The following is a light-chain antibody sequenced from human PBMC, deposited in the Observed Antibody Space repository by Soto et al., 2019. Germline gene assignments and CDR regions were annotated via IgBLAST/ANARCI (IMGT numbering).Light chain of an antibody. J-gene: IGKJ4*01. V-gene: IGKV1-39*01. Sequence: DIQMTQSPSSLSASVGDRVTITCRASQTISSYLNWYQQKPGTAPKLLIYAASSLQSGVPSRFSGSGSGTDFTLTISSLQPEDFATYYCQQLTSYFPLTFGGGTKV. CDR3: QQLTSYFPLT. CDR2: AAS. CDR1: QTISSY.